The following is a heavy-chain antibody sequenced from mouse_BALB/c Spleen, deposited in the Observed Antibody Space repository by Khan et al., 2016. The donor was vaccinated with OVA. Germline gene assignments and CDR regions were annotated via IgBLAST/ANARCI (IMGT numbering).Heavy chain of an antibody. CDR3: ARGRAY. V-gene: IGHV3-2*02. CDR1: GYSITSDYA. CDR2: ISYSGST. J-gene: IGHJ3*01. D-gene: IGHD3-3*01. Sequence: EVQLQESGPGLVTPSQSLSLTCTVTGYSITSDYAWNWIRQFPGNKLEWMGYISYSGSTSYTPSLKRRISLTRDPSTNQFFLQLNSVTTEDTATYYCARGRAYWGQGTLVTVSA.